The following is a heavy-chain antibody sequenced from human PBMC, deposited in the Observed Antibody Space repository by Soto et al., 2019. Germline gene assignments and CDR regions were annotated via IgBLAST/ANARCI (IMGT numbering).Heavy chain of an antibody. CDR2: INHSGST. J-gene: IGHJ6*03. CDR1: GGSFSGYY. V-gene: IGHV4-34*01. Sequence: SETLSLTCAVYGGSFSGYYWSWIRQPPGKGLEWIGEINHSGSTNYNPSLKSRVTISVDTSKNQFSLKLSSVTAADTAVYYCARVKVLRFLEWSSRYYYMDVWGKGTTVTVSS. D-gene: IGHD3-3*01. CDR3: ARVKVLRFLEWSSRYYYMDV.